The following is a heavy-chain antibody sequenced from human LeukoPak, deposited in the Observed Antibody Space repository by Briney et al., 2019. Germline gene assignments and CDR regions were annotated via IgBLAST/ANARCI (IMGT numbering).Heavy chain of an antibody. J-gene: IGHJ1*01. Sequence: ASVKVSCKVSGYTLTELSMHWVRQAPGKGLEWMGGFDPEDGETIYAQKFQGRVTMTEDTSTDTAYMELSSLRSEDTAVYYCATAQYCSSTSCSYFQHWGQGTLVTVSS. CDR3: ATAQYCSSTSCSYFQH. CDR1: GYTLTELS. D-gene: IGHD2-2*01. CDR2: FDPEDGET. V-gene: IGHV1-24*01.